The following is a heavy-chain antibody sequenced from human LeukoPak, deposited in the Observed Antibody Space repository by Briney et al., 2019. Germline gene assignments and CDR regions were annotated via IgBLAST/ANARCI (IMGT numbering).Heavy chain of an antibody. CDR2: IIPIFGTA. Sequence: SVKVSCKSSGGTFSSYAISWVRQAPGQGLEWMGGIIPIFGTANYAQKFQGRVTITADESTSTAYMELSSLRSEDTAVYYCATGSFGELLGAFDIWGQGTMVTVSS. CDR1: GGTFSSYA. D-gene: IGHD3-10*01. V-gene: IGHV1-69*13. J-gene: IGHJ3*02. CDR3: ATGSFGELLGAFDI.